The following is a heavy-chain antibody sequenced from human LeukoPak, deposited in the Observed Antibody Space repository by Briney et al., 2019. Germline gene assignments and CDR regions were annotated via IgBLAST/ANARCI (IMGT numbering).Heavy chain of an antibody. CDR2: ISGSGGST. V-gene: IGHV3-23*01. D-gene: IGHD6-19*01. CDR3: AKGARIAVATRPNWFDP. Sequence: GGSLRLSCAASGFTFSSYAMSWVRQAPGKGLEWVSAISGSGGSTYYADSVKGRFTISRDNSKNTLYLQMNSLRAEDTAVYYCAKGARIAVATRPNWFDPWGQRTLVTVSS. J-gene: IGHJ5*02. CDR1: GFTFSSYA.